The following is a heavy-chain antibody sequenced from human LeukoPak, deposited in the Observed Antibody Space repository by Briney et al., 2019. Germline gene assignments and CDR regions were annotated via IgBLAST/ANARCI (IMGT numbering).Heavy chain of an antibody. V-gene: IGHV3-43*02. D-gene: IGHD3-10*01. J-gene: IGHJ3*01. CDR2: SGNDGST. CDR1: GLTFYDQA. CDR3: ASQTKYYSGSEGSYWGAFDL. Sequence: QSGGSLRLACAASGLTFYDQAMHWVRQAPGTGLEWVSRSGNDGSTYYADSVRGRFTISRDISKNSLYLEMSSLRTEDTALYHCASQTKYYSGSEGSYWGAFDLWGQGTMVTVSS.